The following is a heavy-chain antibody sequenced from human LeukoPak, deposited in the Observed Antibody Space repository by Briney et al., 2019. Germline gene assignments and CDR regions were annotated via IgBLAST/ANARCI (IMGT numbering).Heavy chain of an antibody. Sequence: SETLSLTCTVSGGSISSSGYYWGWIRQPPGKGLEWIGSMYYSGSTYYNPSLKSRVTISVDTSKNHFSLKLSSVTAADAAVYYCARAVIRASNGGSHYYYMDVWGKGTTVIVSS. V-gene: IGHV4-39*07. J-gene: IGHJ6*03. CDR3: ARAVIRASNGGSHYYYMDV. CDR2: MYYSGST. CDR1: GGSISSSGYY. D-gene: IGHD5-18*01.